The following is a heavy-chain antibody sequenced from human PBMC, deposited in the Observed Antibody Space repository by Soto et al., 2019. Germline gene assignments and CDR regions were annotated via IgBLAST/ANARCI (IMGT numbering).Heavy chain of an antibody. CDR2: VSWNSGTM. CDR3: AKGFCSSTRCLTYSYMDV. CDR1: GFSFDEYA. J-gene: IGHJ6*03. Sequence: EVQLVESGGGLVQPGRSLRLSCAASGFSFDEYAMHWVRQAPGKGLAWVSGVSWNSGTMGYGDSVRGRFAISRDNAKNSLYLQMNSLTTADTALYYCAKGFCSSTRCLTYSYMDVWGKGTTVTVSS. D-gene: IGHD2-2*01. V-gene: IGHV3-9*01.